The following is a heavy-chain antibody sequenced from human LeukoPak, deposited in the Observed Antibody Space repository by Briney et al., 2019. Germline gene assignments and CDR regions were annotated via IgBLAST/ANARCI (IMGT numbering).Heavy chain of an antibody. J-gene: IGHJ4*02. Sequence: AGGSLRLSCAASGFTFSSYGMHWVRQAPGKGLEWVAVISYDGSNKYYADSVKGRFTISRDNSKNTLYLQMNSLRAEDTALYYCARDGGDCAGDSCYVDYWGQGTLVTVSS. V-gene: IGHV3-30*03. CDR3: ARDGGDCAGDSCYVDY. CDR2: ISYDGSNK. CDR1: GFTFSSYG. D-gene: IGHD2-21*01.